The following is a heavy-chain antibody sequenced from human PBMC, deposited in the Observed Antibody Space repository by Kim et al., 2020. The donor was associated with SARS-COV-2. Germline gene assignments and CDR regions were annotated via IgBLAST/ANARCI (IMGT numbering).Heavy chain of an antibody. CDR3: ARGNDILTGYYKAPDY. CDR2: INPNSGGT. J-gene: IGHJ4*02. D-gene: IGHD3-9*01. CDR1: GYTFTDYY. Sequence: ASVKVSCKASGYTFTDYYMHWVRQAPGQGLEWMGWINPNSGGTNYAQKFQGWVTMTRDTSISTAYMELSRLRSDDTAVYYCARGNDILTGYYKAPDYWGQGTLVTVSS. V-gene: IGHV1-2*04.